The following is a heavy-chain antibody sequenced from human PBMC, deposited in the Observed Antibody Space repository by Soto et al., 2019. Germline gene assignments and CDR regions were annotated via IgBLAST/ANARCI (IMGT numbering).Heavy chain of an antibody. CDR2: IYYSGST. CDR1: GGSISSGDYY. CDR3: ARGSMTTGMDY. D-gene: IGHD4-17*01. Sequence: PSETLSLTCTVSGGSISSGDYYWSWIRQPPGKGLEWIGYIYYSGSTYYNPSLKSRVTISVDTSKNQFSLKLSSVTAADTAVYYCARGSMTTGMDYWGQGTLVTAPQ. J-gene: IGHJ4*02. V-gene: IGHV4-30-4*01.